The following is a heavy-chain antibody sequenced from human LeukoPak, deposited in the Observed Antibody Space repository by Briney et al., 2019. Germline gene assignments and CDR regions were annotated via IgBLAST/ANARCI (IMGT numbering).Heavy chain of an antibody. CDR3: ATYSILNAREFRY. J-gene: IGHJ1*01. CDR1: GFTFSSYA. D-gene: IGHD4-11*01. Sequence: GGSLRLSCAASGFTFSSYAMSWVRQAPGKGLEWVSAISGSGGSTYYADSVKGRFTISRDNAKNSVYLHMNSLGADDTAVYYCATYSILNAREFRYWGQGTLVTVTS. CDR2: ISGSGGST. V-gene: IGHV3-23*01.